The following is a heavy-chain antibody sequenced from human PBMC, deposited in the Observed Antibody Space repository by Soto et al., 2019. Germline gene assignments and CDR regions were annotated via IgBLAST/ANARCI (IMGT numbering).Heavy chain of an antibody. CDR1: GFTFSPYT. D-gene: IGHD2-21*02. J-gene: IGHJ4*02. V-gene: IGHV3-30*04. CDR3: ARGGGFCGGDCYKGGVDY. CDR2: ISYDGNSK. Sequence: QVQLVESGGGVVQPGRSLGLSCAVSGFTFSPYTMHWVRQAPGKGLEWVAVISYDGNSKYYADSVKGRFTISRDNSKNKLYLQMNSLRPEDTSVYYCARGGGFCGGDCYKGGVDYWGQGTLVTVSS.